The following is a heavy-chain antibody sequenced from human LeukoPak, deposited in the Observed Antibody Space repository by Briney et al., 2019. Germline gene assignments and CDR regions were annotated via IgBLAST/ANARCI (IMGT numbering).Heavy chain of an antibody. CDR2: INHSGST. Sequence: SETLSLTCAVYGGSFSGYYWSWIRQPPGKGLEWIGEINHSGSTNYNPSLKSRVTISVDTSKNQFSLKLSSVTAADTAVYYCARHWRYSYGYGTRGNYGMDVWGQGTTVTVSS. CDR1: GGSFSGYY. D-gene: IGHD5-18*01. CDR3: ARHWRYSYGYGTRGNYGMDV. J-gene: IGHJ6*02. V-gene: IGHV4-34*01.